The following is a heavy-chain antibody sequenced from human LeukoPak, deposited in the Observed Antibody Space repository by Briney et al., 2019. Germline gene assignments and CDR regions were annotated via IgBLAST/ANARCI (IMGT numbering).Heavy chain of an antibody. CDR2: VYSSGGA. D-gene: IGHD3-3*01. Sequence: SQTLTLTCTVSGDSMYYYVTHYWSWIRQPAGKGLEWIGRVYSSGGANYNPSLKSRVTISVDASKNQFSLKLSSVTAADTAVYYCARELPYYDFWSGYYEDYWGQGTLVTVSS. J-gene: IGHJ4*02. V-gene: IGHV4-61*02. CDR1: GDSMYYYVTHY. CDR3: ARELPYYDFWSGYYEDY.